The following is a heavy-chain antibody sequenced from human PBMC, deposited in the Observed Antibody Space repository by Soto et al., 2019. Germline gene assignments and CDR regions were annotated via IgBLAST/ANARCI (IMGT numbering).Heavy chain of an antibody. V-gene: IGHV3-43*01. J-gene: IGHJ4*02. CDR1: GFTCDDYT. CDR3: ATQSRYYYDSSGYPVYFDY. D-gene: IGHD3-22*01. Sequence: EVQLVESGGVVVQPGGSLRLSCAASGFTCDDYTMHWVRQAPGKGLEWVSPISWDGGSTYYADSVKGRFTISRDNSKNSLYLQMNSLRTEDTALYYCATQSRYYYDSSGYPVYFDYWGQGTLVTVSS. CDR2: ISWDGGST.